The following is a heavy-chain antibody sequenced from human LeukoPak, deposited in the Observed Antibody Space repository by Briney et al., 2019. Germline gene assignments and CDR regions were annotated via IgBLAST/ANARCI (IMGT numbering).Heavy chain of an antibody. CDR3: ARQVPYSSGWAYYFDY. Sequence: GESLKISCKGSGYSFTSYWISWVRQMPGKGLEWMGRIDPSDSYTNYSPSFQGHVTISADKSISTAYPQWSSLKASDTAMYYCARQVPYSSGWAYYFDYWGQGTLVTVSS. D-gene: IGHD6-19*01. J-gene: IGHJ4*02. CDR1: GYSFTSYW. V-gene: IGHV5-10-1*01. CDR2: IDPSDSYT.